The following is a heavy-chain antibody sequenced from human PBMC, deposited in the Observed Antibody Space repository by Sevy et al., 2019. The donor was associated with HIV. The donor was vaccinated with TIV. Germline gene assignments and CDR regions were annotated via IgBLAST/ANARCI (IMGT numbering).Heavy chain of an antibody. V-gene: IGHV3-30*18. D-gene: IGHD3-16*01. CDR3: AKMHCGSYNYYGMDV. Sequence: GGSLRLSCAASGFIFSTYGIHWVRQAPGKGLEWVAVISYDGSEKYYADSVRGRFTISRDNSKNTLYLQMNSLRVEDTAIYYCAKMHCGSYNYYGMDVWGQGTTVTVSS. CDR1: GFIFSTYG. J-gene: IGHJ6*02. CDR2: ISYDGSEK.